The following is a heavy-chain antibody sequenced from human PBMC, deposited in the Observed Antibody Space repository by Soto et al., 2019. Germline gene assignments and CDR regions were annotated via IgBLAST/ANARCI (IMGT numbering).Heavy chain of an antibody. CDR3: ARVFRNYDILTGPHDAFDI. D-gene: IGHD3-9*01. CDR2: ISAYNGNT. Sequence: ASVKGSCKASGYTFTSYGISWVRQAPGQGLEWMGWISAYNGNTNYAQKLQGRVTMSTDTSTSTAYMELRSLRSDDTAVYYCARVFRNYDILTGPHDAFDIWGQGTMVTVSS. CDR1: GYTFTSYG. V-gene: IGHV1-18*01. J-gene: IGHJ3*02.